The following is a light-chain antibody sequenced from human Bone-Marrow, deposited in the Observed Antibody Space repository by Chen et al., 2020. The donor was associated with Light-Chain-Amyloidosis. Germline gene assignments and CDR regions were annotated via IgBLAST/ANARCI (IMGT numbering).Light chain of an antibody. CDR2: ADD. Sequence: NFMLPQPHSVSESPGMTVVISCTRISGSIATNYVQWYQQRPGSSPTPVIHADDQRPSGVPDRFSGSIDRSSNSASLTISGLKTEDEADYYCQSYQGSSQGVFGGGTKLTVL. CDR3: QSYQGSSQGV. V-gene: IGLV6-57*01. J-gene: IGLJ3*02. CDR1: SGSIATNY.